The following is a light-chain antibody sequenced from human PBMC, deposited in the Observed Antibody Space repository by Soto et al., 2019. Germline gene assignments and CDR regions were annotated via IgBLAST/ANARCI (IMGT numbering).Light chain of an antibody. Sequence: QSVLAQPASVSGSPGQSITISCTGTVSLVSWYQQHPDKVPKLIIYEVVQRPSGVPDRFSGSKSGNTASLTVSGLQAADEADYFCKSYAGSNTYVFGSGTKVTVL. CDR1: VSL. CDR3: KSYAGSNTYV. CDR2: EVV. J-gene: IGLJ1*01. V-gene: IGLV2-8*01.